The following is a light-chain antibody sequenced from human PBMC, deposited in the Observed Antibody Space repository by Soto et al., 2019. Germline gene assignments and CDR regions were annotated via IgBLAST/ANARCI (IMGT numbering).Light chain of an antibody. J-gene: IGLJ3*02. CDR3: QSYDISLSAWV. CDR1: SSNIGAGYD. CDR2: GNI. Sequence: QSVLTQPPSVSGAPGQRVTMSCTGSSSNIGAGYDVQWFQQLPGTAPRLLIYGNINRLSGVPARFSGSKSGTSASLAITGLQAEDEAHYYCQSYDISLSAWVFGGGTKRTVL. V-gene: IGLV1-40*01.